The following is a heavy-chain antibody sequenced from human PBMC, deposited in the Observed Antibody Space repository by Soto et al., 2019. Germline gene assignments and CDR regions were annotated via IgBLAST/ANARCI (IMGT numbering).Heavy chain of an antibody. CDR1: GFTFSSYA. J-gene: IGHJ4*02. Sequence: GGSLRLSCAASGFTFSSYAMHWVRQAPGKGLERVAVISYDGSNKYYADSVKGRFTISRDNSKNTLYLQMNSLRAEDTAVYYCARPHRRYCSGGSCSSFDYWGQGTLVTVSS. V-gene: IGHV3-30-3*01. D-gene: IGHD2-15*01. CDR2: ISYDGSNK. CDR3: ARPHRRYCSGGSCSSFDY.